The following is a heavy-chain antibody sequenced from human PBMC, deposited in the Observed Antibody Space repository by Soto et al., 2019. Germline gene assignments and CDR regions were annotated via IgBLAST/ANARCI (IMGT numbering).Heavy chain of an antibody. CDR2: ISYSDHST. CDR3: ARRGGSNGWGDFDS. V-gene: IGHV3-23*01. Sequence: EVQLWESGGSLLQPGGSLRLSCADSGFTFSRYAMNWVRQAPGKGLEWVSSISYSDHSTYYADSVKGRFTISRDNSKDTMYLQMNNLRAEDTAVYYCARRGGSNGWGDFDSWGQGTLVSVSS. CDR1: GFTFSRYA. J-gene: IGHJ4*02. D-gene: IGHD6-19*01.